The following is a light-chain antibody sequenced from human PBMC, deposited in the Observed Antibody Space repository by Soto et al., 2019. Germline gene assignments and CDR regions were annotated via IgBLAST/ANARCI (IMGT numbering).Light chain of an antibody. CDR2: EGT. CDR3: SLYARTNAGV. V-gene: IGLV2-23*01. CDR1: SSDVGRQDL. J-gene: IGLJ3*02. Sequence: QSALTQPASVSGSPGQSITISCTGTSSDVGRQDLVSWYQQHPGNAPKLLIYEGTKRPSGVSNRFSGSMSGNTASRTISGLQTEDEADYYCSLYARTNAGVFGGGTKLTVL.